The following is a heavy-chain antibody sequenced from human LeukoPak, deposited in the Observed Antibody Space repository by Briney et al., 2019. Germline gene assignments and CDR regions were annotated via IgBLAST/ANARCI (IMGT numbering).Heavy chain of an antibody. CDR2: IKQDGSEK. CDR3: ARDRRLGELSRWDY. V-gene: IGHV3-7*01. CDR1: GFTFSSYW. J-gene: IGHJ4*02. Sequence: GGSLRLSCAASGFTFSSYWMSWVRQAPGKGLEWVANIKQDGSEKYYVDSVKGRFTISRDNAKNSLYLQMNSLRAEDTAVYYCARDRRLGELSRWDYWGQGSLVTVSS. D-gene: IGHD3-16*02.